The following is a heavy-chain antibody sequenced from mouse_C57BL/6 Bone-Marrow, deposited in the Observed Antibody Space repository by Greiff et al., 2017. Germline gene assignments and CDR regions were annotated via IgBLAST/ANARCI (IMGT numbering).Heavy chain of an antibody. CDR2: IYPRSGNT. J-gene: IGHJ3*01. CDR3: ARNERFAY. Sequence: QVQLKQSGAELARPGASVTLSCKASGYTFTSYGISWVKQRTGQGLEWIGEIYPRSGNTYYNEKFKGKATLTADKSSSTAYMELRSLTSEDSAVYFCARNERFAYWGQGTLVTVSA. CDR1: GYTFTSYG. V-gene: IGHV1-81*01.